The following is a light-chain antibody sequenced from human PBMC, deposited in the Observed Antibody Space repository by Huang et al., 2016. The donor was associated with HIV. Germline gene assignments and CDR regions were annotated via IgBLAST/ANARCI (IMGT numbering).Light chain of an antibody. CDR3: QQYGSSPYT. CDR2: EAA. V-gene: IGKV3-20*01. Sequence: EIVLTQSPGTLSLSPGARATLSCRASLSVGTIYLAWYQQKPGQAPRRLIYEAARRATGTPDRFSGGGSGTEFTLTISRLEPDDFAVYFCQQYGSSPYTFGQGTKLEIK. CDR1: LSVGTIY. J-gene: IGKJ2*01.